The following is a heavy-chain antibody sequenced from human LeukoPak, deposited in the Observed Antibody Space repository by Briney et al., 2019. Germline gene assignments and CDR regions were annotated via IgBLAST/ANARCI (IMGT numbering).Heavy chain of an antibody. CDR2: IYSGGST. CDR3: AAIMYYYGSANDY. J-gene: IGHJ4*02. V-gene: IGHV3-66*01. D-gene: IGHD3-10*01. CDR1: GFTVSSNY. Sequence: GGSLRLSCAASGFTVSSNYMSWVRQAPGKGLEWVSVIYSGGSTYYADSVKGRFTISRDNSKNTLYLQMNSLRAEDTAVYYCAAIMYYYGSANDYWGQGTLVTVSS.